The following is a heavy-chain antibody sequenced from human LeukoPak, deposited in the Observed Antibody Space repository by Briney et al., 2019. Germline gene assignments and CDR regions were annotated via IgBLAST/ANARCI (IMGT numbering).Heavy chain of an antibody. J-gene: IGHJ4*02. Sequence: GGYLRLSCAASGFTFSTYAMDWVRQAPGKGLKYISYISSDGGSTYYADSVKGRFIISRDYSKNTLYLQMGRLRAEDMAVYYCARSNNIVGATYFDYWGQGTLVTVSS. D-gene: IGHD1-26*01. CDR3: ARSNNIVGATYFDY. V-gene: IGHV3-64*02. CDR1: GFTFSTYA. CDR2: ISSDGGST.